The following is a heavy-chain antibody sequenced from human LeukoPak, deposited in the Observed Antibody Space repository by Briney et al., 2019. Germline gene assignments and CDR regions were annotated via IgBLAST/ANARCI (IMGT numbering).Heavy chain of an antibody. D-gene: IGHD6-19*01. V-gene: IGHV3-30*02. J-gene: IGHJ4*02. Sequence: GGSLRLSCVASGFTFSRFGMHWVRQAPGKGLEWVAFLRSDENKEHYADSVKGRFIISRDDSMNTLYLQMNTLRPGDTAVYYCAKRSSSPIYTNGWGVDSRGQGTLVSVSS. CDR1: GFTFSRFG. CDR2: LRSDENKE. CDR3: AKRSSSPIYTNGWGVDS.